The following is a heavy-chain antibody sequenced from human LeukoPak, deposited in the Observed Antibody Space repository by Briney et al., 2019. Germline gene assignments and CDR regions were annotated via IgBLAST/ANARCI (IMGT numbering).Heavy chain of an antibody. CDR1: EFTFSSHS. J-gene: IGHJ3*02. CDR2: ISRSGGSI. Sequence: GGSLRLSCAASEFTFSSHSMNWVRQAPGKGLEWVSSISRSGGSIYYADSLKGRFTISRDNAKNSLYLQMNSLRAEDTAVYFCARSLKVSAALDDFDIWGQGTMVTVSS. CDR3: ARSLKVSAALDDFDI. V-gene: IGHV3-21*01. D-gene: IGHD2-2*01.